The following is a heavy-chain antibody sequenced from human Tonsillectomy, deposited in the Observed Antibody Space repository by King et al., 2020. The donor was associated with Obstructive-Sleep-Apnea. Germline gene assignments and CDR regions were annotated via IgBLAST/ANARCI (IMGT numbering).Heavy chain of an antibody. J-gene: IGHJ2*01. Sequence: QLVQSWAEVKKPGASVKVSCKASGYTFTGYYMNWGRQAPGQGLEWMGLVNPKWCGTNHAQKFQGRVTMTRDTSISTAYMELSRLRYYDTAVYYCARGGRYSGSYYSWYFDLWGRGTLVTVSS. D-gene: IGHD1-26*01. CDR3: ARGGRYSGSYYSWYFDL. CDR2: VNPKWCGT. V-gene: IGHV1-2*02. CDR1: GYTFTGYY.